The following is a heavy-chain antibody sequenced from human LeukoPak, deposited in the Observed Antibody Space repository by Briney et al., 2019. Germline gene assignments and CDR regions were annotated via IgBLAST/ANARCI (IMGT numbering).Heavy chain of an antibody. CDR3: ASMDV. CDR1: AGSISSYY. Sequence: PPETLSLTCIVSAGSISSYYWSWIRQPPGKGLEWIGYIYYSGSTNYNPSLKSRVTISVDTSKNQFSLKLSSVTAADTAVYYCASMDVWGQGTTVTVSS. J-gene: IGHJ6*02. CDR2: IYYSGST. V-gene: IGHV4-59*01.